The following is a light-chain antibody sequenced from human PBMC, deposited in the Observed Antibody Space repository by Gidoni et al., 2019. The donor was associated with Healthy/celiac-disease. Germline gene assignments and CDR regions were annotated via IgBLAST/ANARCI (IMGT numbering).Light chain of an antibody. CDR3: QQYYSYPFS. V-gene: IGKV1-8*01. J-gene: IGKJ4*01. Sequence: ALRMTQSPSSFSASTGDRVTITCRASQGISSYLAWYQQKPGKAPKLLIYAASTLQSGVPSRFSGSGSGTDFTLTISCLQSEDFATYYCQQYYSYPFSFGGGPRWRSN. CDR2: AAS. CDR1: QGISSY.